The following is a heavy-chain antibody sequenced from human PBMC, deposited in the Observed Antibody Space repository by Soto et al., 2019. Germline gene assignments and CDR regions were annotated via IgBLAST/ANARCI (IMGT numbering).Heavy chain of an antibody. CDR3: ARDRSYSGSYSVFDF. D-gene: IGHD1-26*01. Sequence: GGSLRLSCAASGFTFSSYAMSWVRQAPGKGLECVANIKQDGSKRYYVDSVKGRFTISRDNAKNSLYLQMDSLRAEDTAVYYCARDRSYSGSYSVFDFWGQGSLVTVSS. CDR2: IKQDGSKR. CDR1: GFTFSSYA. V-gene: IGHV3-7*01. J-gene: IGHJ4*02.